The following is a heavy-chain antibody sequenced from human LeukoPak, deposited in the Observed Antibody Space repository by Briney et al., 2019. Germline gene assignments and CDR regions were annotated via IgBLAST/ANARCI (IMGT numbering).Heavy chain of an antibody. V-gene: IGHV3-48*03. CDR3: ARDNYYYDSSGYYLISNWFDP. J-gene: IGHJ5*02. CDR1: GFTISSYE. D-gene: IGHD3-22*01. CDR2: ISSSGSTI. Sequence: GGSLRLSCAASGFTISSYEMNWVRQAPGKGLEWVSYISSSGSTIYYADCVKGRFTISRDNAKNSLYLQMNSLRAEDTAVYYCARDNYYYDSSGYYLISNWFDPWGQGTLVTVSS.